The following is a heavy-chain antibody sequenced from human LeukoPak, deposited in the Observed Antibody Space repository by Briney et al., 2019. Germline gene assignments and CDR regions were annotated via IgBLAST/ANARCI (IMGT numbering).Heavy chain of an antibody. D-gene: IGHD4-17*01. Sequence: PGGSLRLSCAASGFTFNRNAISWVRQAPGKGLEWISFITSTSSHIYYADSVKGRFTISRDNAKNSLYLQMNSLRAEDTAIYYCARGSPYGDYAFDIWGQGTVVTVSS. CDR3: ARGSPYGDYAFDI. J-gene: IGHJ3*02. V-gene: IGHV3-21*05. CDR2: ITSTSSHI. CDR1: GFTFNRNA.